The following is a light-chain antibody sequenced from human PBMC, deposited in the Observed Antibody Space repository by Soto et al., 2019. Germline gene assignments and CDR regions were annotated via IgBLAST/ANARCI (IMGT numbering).Light chain of an antibody. CDR3: SSDAGSNVV. CDR1: SSDVGGYNY. J-gene: IGLJ2*01. Sequence: QSALTQPPSASGSPGQSVTISCTGTSSDVGGYNYVSWYQQHPGKAPKLMIYEVSKRPSGVPDRFADSKSGNTASLTVSGLQAEDEADYYCSSDAGSNVVFGGGTKLTVL. V-gene: IGLV2-8*01. CDR2: EVS.